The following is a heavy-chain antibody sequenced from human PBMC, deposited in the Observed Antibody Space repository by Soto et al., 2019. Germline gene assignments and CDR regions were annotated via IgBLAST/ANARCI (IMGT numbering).Heavy chain of an antibody. V-gene: IGHV4-34*01. CDR1: GASFSGYY. CDR3: ARGFAGGLD. D-gene: IGHD5-12*01. J-gene: IGHJ4*02. CDR2: INHSGST. Sequence: TSETLSLTCAVYGASFSGYYLSWIRQPPGKGLEWIGEINHSGSTNYNPSLKSRVTISVDTSKNQFSLKLSSVTAADTAVYYCARGFAGGLDWGRGTLVTVSS.